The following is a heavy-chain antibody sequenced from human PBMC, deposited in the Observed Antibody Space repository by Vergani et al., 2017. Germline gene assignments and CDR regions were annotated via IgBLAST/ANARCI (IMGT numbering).Heavy chain of an antibody. Sequence: QVQLQQWGGGLLKPSETLSLTCVVNGGSFTSYHWTWIRQSPGEGLEWVGDIDHTGRPDYNPSLKSRLTMSVDKSRNQFSLTLNSVTATDTAIYFCARVNTETNGHLFYDYYMDVWGHGTAVTVS. V-gene: IGHV4-34*01. CDR1: GGSFTSYH. CDR3: ARVNTETNGHLFYDYYMDV. D-gene: IGHD4-11*01. J-gene: IGHJ6*03. CDR2: IDHTGRP.